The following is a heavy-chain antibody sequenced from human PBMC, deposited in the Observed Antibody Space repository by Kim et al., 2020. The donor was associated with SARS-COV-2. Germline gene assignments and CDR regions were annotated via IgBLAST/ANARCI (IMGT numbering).Heavy chain of an antibody. CDR1: GFTFSSYE. CDR2: ISSSGSTI. J-gene: IGHJ6*02. CDR3: ARENRGRPAPEYDFWSGYLINGRDV. D-gene: IGHD3-3*01. V-gene: IGHV3-48*03. Sequence: GGSLRLSCASSGFTFSSYEMNWVRQAPGKGLEWVSYISSSGSTIYYADSVKGRFTISRDNAKNSLYLQMNSLRAEDTAVYYCARENRGRPAPEYDFWSGYLINGRDVWGQGTTVTVSS.